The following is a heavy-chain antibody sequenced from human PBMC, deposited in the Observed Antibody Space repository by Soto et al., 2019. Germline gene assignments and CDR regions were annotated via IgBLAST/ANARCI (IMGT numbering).Heavy chain of an antibody. Sequence: GESLKISCKGSGYSFTSYWIGWVRQLPGKGLEWMGIIYPGDSDTRYSPSFQGQVTISADKSIGTAYLQWSSLKASDTAMYYCARTPPGIAVAVTEGPIYYLVQGSLVTVSS. CDR2: IYPGDSDT. CDR3: ARTPPGIAVAVTEGPIYY. D-gene: IGHD6-19*01. CDR1: GYSFTSYW. V-gene: IGHV5-51*01. J-gene: IGHJ4*02.